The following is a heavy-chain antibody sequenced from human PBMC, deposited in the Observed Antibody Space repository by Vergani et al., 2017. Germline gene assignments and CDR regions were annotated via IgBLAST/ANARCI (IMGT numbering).Heavy chain of an antibody. CDR3: TKGSVYYHDSAGHGYDPYTGFDL. D-gene: IGHD5-12*01. J-gene: IGHJ3*01. CDR1: GFTFSTYG. CDR2: IRYDGSNK. Sequence: QVQLVESGGGVVQPGGSLRLSCAASGFTFSTYGMHWVRQAPGKGLEWVAFIRYDGSNKFYVDSVKGRFTISRDNAKNSLFLEMNSLRFEDTAVYFCTKGSVYYHDSAGHGYDPYTGFDLWGQGTLVTVSS. V-gene: IGHV3-30*02.